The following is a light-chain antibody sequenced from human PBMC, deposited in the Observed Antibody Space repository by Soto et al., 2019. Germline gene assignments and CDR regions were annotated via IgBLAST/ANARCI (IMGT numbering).Light chain of an antibody. CDR1: SSDIGAYDY. V-gene: IGLV2-14*01. J-gene: IGLJ1*01. Sequence: QSPLTQPASLSESPGQSITISCTGTSSDIGAYDYVSWFQQHPGKAPKLMISEVNNRPSGVTNRFTGSKSGNTAYLAISGLQVEDEAEGFCFSFTTTSTHVFGTGTKVTVL. CDR3: FSFTTTSTHV. CDR2: EVN.